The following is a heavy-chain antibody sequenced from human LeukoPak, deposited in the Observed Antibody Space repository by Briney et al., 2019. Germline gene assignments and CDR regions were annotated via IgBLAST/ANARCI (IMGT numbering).Heavy chain of an antibody. V-gene: IGHV1-18*04. CDR1: GYTFSGYY. CDR2: ISAYNGNT. J-gene: IGHJ6*03. Sequence: ASVKVSCKASGYTFSGYYIHWVRQAPGQGLEWMGWISAYNGNTNYAQKLQGRVTMTTDTSTSTAYMELRSLRSDDTALYYCARVGEPYCSSTSCYYYYYMDVWGKGTTVTVSS. D-gene: IGHD2-2*01. CDR3: ARVGEPYCSSTSCYYYYYMDV.